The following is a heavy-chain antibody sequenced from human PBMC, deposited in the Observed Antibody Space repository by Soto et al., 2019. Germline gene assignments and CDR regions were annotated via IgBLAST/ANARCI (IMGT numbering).Heavy chain of an antibody. Sequence: GGSLRLSCAASGFTFSSAWFNWVRQAPGKGLERVSVIYSGGSTYYADSVKGRFTISRDNSKNTLYLQMNSLRAEDTAVYYCASVSNPDYYYGMDVWGQGTTVTVSS. CDR3: ASVSNPDYYYGMDV. V-gene: IGHV3-53*01. CDR1: GFTFSSAW. CDR2: IYSGGST. D-gene: IGHD4-4*01. J-gene: IGHJ6*02.